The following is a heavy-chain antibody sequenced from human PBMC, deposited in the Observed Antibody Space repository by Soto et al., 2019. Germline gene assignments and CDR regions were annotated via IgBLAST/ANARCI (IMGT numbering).Heavy chain of an antibody. CDR2: ISYDGSNK. V-gene: IGHV3-30-3*01. Sequence: GWSLRLSCPASGFTFSCYAMHWVSQAPGKGLEWVAVISYDGSNKYYADSVKGRFTISRDNSKNTLYLQMNSLRAEDTAVYYCARDGGYCISTSCYVPAAFDIWGQGT. CDR3: ARDGGYCISTSCYVPAAFDI. J-gene: IGHJ3*02. D-gene: IGHD2-2*01. CDR1: GFTFSCYA.